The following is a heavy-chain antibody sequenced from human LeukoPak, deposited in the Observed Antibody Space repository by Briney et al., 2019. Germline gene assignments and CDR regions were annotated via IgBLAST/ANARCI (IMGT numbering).Heavy chain of an antibody. Sequence: GGSLRPSCAASGFTFSSYAMSWVRQAPGKGLEWVSAISGSGGSTYYADSVKGRFTISRDNSKNTLYLQMNSLRAEDTAVYYCATVFSSSNEFFDYWGQGALVTVSS. J-gene: IGHJ4*02. CDR2: ISGSGGST. D-gene: IGHD2-2*01. V-gene: IGHV3-23*01. CDR3: ATVFSSSNEFFDY. CDR1: GFTFSSYA.